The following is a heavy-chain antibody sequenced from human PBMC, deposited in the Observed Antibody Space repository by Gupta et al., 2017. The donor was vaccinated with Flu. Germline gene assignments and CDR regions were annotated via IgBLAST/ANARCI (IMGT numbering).Heavy chain of an antibody. Sequence: GGNLINHVISWLRQAPGQGPEWMGGIIPLYGTTDYAQRLQDRVTLTADTSTNTVYLELRTLKSEDTAVYYCATFSEAVPDYGDIFMTSAYF. V-gene: IGHV1-69*06. CDR3: ATFSEAVPDYGDIFMTSAYF. CDR2: IIPLYGTT. J-gene: IGHJ4*01. D-gene: IGHD4-17*01. CDR1: GGNLINHV.